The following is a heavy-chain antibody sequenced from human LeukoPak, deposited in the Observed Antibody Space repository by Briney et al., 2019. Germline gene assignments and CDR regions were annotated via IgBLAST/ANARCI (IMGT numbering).Heavy chain of an antibody. CDR2: LYSDGNT. V-gene: IGHV3-53*01. D-gene: IGHD1-14*01. CDR3: ARGVEPLADNTLAY. CDR1: GFTVITND. Sequence: GGSLRLSCAASGFTVITNDMTWVRQAPGKGLEWGSVLYSDGNTKYADSVQGRFTIYRDNSTNTLYLEMNSLSPDATAVYYCARGVEPLADNTLAYWGQGTLVTVSS. J-gene: IGHJ4*02.